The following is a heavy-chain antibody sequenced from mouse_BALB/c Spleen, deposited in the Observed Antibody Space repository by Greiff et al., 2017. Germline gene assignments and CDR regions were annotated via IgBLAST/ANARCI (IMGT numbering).Heavy chain of an antibody. V-gene: IGHV7-1*02. CDR2: SRNKANDYKS. CDR1: GFTFSDFY. CDR3: ARNAGGLGYFDY. Sequence: EVQLVDSGGGLVQPGGSLRLSCATSGFTFSDFYMEWVRQPPGKRLEWIAASRNKANDYKSEYSASGKGRFIVSRATSQSSLYLQMNALRAEDTAIVYFARNAGGLGYFDYWGQGTTLTVSS. J-gene: IGHJ2*01. D-gene: IGHD3-3*01.